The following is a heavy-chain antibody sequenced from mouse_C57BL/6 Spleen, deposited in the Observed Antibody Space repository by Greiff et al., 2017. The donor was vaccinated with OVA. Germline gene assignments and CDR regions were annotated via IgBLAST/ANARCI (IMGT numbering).Heavy chain of an antibody. D-gene: IGHD2-4*01. J-gene: IGHJ3*01. CDR3: ARGGNYDYDEGAWFAY. CDR2: IYPGDGDT. Sequence: QVQLQQSGPELVKPGASVKISCKASGYAFSSSWMNWVKQRPGKGLEWIGRIYPGDGDTNYNGKFKGKATLTADKSSSTAYMQLSSLTSEDSAVYFCARGGNYDYDEGAWFAYWGQGTLVTVSA. V-gene: IGHV1-82*01. CDR1: GYAFSSSW.